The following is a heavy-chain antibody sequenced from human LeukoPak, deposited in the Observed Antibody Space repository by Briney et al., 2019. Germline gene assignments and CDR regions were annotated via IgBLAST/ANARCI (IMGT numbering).Heavy chain of an antibody. J-gene: IGHJ4*02. V-gene: IGHV4-38-2*02. CDR3: ARHGYLDTAMVALDY. CDR1: GFSLSTSGVG. D-gene: IGHD5-18*01. Sequence: SGPTLVNPTQTLTLTCTFSGFSLSTSGVGVGWIRPPPGKGLERIGRIYHSGSTYYNPSLKSRVTISVDTSKNQFSLKLSSVTAADTAVYYCARHGYLDTAMVALDYWGPGTLVTVSS. CDR2: IYHSGST.